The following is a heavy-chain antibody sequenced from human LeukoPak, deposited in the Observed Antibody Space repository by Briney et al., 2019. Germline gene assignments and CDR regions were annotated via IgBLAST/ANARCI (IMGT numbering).Heavy chain of an antibody. D-gene: IGHD3-22*01. J-gene: IGHJ5*02. CDR3: AREASEGHYYDSSGYST. CDR1: GYTFTSYV. V-gene: IGHV1-18*01. Sequence: ASVKVSCKASGYTFTSYVISWFRQPLGKGLEWVGWTSAYNGNTNYAQKLQGRVTMTTDASTSTAYMELRSLRSDDTAVYYCAREASEGHYYDSSGYSTWGQGTLVTVSS. CDR2: TSAYNGNT.